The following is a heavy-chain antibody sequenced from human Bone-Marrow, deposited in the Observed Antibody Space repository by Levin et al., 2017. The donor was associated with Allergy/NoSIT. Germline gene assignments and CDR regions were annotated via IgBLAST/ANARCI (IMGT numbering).Heavy chain of an antibody. CDR3: ARGVSGDLDY. CDR1: GFTFSSYW. J-gene: IGHJ4*02. V-gene: IGHV3-74*01. CDR2: INSDGSST. Sequence: GGSLRLSCAASGFTFSSYWMDWVRQAPGKGLVWVSRINSDGSSTTYADSVKGRFTISRDNPKNTVYLQMNSLRAEDTAVYFCARGVSGDLDYWGQGTLVTVST. D-gene: IGHD6-19*01.